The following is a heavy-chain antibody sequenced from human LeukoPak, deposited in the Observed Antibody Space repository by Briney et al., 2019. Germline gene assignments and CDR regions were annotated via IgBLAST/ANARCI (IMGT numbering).Heavy chain of an antibody. V-gene: IGHV1-18*01. Sequence: VASVKVSCKASGYTFTSYGISWVRQAPGQGLEWVGWISAYNGNTNYAQKLQGRVTMTTDTSTSTAYMELRSLRSDDTAVYYCARDWWYQLLEGYYYGMDVWGQGTTVAVSS. CDR3: ARDWWYQLLEGYYYGMDV. CDR1: GYTFTSYG. CDR2: ISAYNGNT. D-gene: IGHD2-2*01. J-gene: IGHJ6*02.